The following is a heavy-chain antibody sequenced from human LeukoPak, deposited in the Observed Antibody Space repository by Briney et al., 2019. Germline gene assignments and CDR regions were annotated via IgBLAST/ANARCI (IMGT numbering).Heavy chain of an antibody. Sequence: GGSLRLPCAASGFTFRSYEMNWARQAPGKGLEWVSYISSGSSSIFYADSVKGRFTISRDNSKNSLYLQMNSLRVEDTAVYYCARGGIAARFAYWGQGTLVTVSS. CDR2: ISSGSSSI. J-gene: IGHJ4*02. CDR3: ARGGIAARFAY. D-gene: IGHD6-6*01. CDR1: GFTFRSYE. V-gene: IGHV3-48*03.